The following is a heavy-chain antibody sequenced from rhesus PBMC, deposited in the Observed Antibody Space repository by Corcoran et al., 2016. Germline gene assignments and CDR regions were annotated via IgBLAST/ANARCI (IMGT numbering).Heavy chain of an antibody. V-gene: IGHV3S42*01. D-gene: IGHD6-13*01. CDR2: INGGWDST. CDR1: GFTFSSYW. J-gene: IGHJ4*01. CDR3: ARGGAAGRD. Sequence: EVQLVESGGGLAKPGGSLRLSCAASGFTFSSYWMNWVRQTPGKWLEWFSAINGGWDSTYYADSVKGRFTISRDNSKNTLSLQMNSLRAEDTAVYYCARGGAAGRDWGQGVLVTVSS.